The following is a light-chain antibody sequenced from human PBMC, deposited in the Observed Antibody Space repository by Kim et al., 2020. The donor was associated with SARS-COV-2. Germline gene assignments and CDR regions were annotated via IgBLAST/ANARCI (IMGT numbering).Light chain of an antibody. V-gene: IGLV3-1*01. CDR1: KLGDKY. CDR2: QDN. CDR3: QAWDSSTGV. J-gene: IGLJ3*02. Sequence: VSPGQTASITCSGDKLGDKYACWYQQKPGQSPVLVIYQDNKRPSGIPERFSGSNSGNTATLTISGTQAMDEADYYCQAWDSSTGVFGGGTKLTVL.